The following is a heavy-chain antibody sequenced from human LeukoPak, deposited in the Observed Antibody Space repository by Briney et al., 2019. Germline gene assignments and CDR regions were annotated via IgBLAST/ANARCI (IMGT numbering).Heavy chain of an antibody. CDR2: IGYDGTNE. Sequence: AGRSLRLSCAASGFTFSSYGMHWVRQVPGKGLEWVALIGYDGTNEYYADSVKGRFTISRDNSKNTLYLQMKSLRAEDTAVYYCARDFYCSRTSCYAPSFDYWGQGTLVTVSS. D-gene: IGHD2-2*01. J-gene: IGHJ4*02. CDR3: ARDFYCSRTSCYAPSFDY. V-gene: IGHV3-33*01. CDR1: GFTFSSYG.